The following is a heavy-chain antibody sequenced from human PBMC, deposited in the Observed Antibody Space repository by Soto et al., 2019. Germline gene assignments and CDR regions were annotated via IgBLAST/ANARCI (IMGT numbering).Heavy chain of an antibody. CDR2: IHHSGST. Sequence: PSETLSLTCTVSGGSMISYYWSWIRQSPGKGLEWIGYIHHSGSTLYNPSLRNRATVLLDRPNNQFSLKVTSLTAADTAVYYCASRDPGTSVDYWGQGTLVTVSS. CDR1: GGSMISYY. CDR3: ASRDPGTSVDY. D-gene: IGHD1-7*01. J-gene: IGHJ4*02. V-gene: IGHV4-59*08.